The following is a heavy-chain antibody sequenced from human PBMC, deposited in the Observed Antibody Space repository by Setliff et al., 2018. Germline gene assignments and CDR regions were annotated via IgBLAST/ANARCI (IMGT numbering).Heavy chain of an antibody. CDR2: IYQNGIT. J-gene: IGHJ5*02. Sequence: ETLSLTCSVSGASISTTYYYWDWIRQSPEKGLEWIGTIYQNGITYYNPSVKSRVTISVGKSKNQFSLSLRSVTAADTAVYYCATDGPVLNGDYISWGQGTLVTVSS. CDR1: GASISTTYYY. D-gene: IGHD3-10*01. V-gene: IGHV4-39*07. CDR3: ATDGPVLNGDYIS.